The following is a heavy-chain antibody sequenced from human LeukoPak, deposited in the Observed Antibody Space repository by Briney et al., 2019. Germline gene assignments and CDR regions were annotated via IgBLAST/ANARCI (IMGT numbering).Heavy chain of an antibody. D-gene: IGHD2-2*03. CDR2: IIPIFGTA. J-gene: IGHJ6*02. CDR3: ARMMDIVVVPAAPARYYYYGMDV. V-gene: IGHV1-69*13. CDR1: GGTFSSYA. Sequence: SVKVSCKASGGTFSSYAISWVRQAPGQGLEWMGGIIPIFGTANYAQKFQGRVTITADESTSTAYMELSSLKSEDTAVYYCARMMDIVVVPAAPARYYYYGMDVWGQGTTVTVSS.